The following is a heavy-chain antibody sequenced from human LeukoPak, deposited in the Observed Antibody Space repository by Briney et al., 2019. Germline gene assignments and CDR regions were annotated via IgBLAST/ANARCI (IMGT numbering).Heavy chain of an antibody. J-gene: IGHJ4*02. CDR1: GGXFSGYY. V-gene: IGHV4-34*01. CDR2: INHSGST. D-gene: IGHD3-22*01. CDR3: ARGPPTDYYDSSGFYYVFDY. Sequence: SETLSLTCAVYGGXFSGYYWSWIRQPPGKGLKWIGEINHSGSTNYNPSLKSRVTISVDTSKNQFSLKLSSVTAADTAVYFCARGPPTDYYDSSGFYYVFDYWGQGTLVTVSS.